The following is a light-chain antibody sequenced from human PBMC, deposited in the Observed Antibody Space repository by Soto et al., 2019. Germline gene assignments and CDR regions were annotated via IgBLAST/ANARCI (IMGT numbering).Light chain of an antibody. CDR2: EGS. V-gene: IGLV2-23*01. J-gene: IGLJ1*01. Sequence: QSALTQPASVSGSPGQSITISCTGTSSDVGSYNLVSWYQQHPGKAPKLMIYEGSKRPSGVSNRFSGSKSGNTASLTISGLQAVDEDDYYCCSYAGSSTRDVFVTGTKLTVL. CDR1: SSDVGSYNL. CDR3: CSYAGSSTRDV.